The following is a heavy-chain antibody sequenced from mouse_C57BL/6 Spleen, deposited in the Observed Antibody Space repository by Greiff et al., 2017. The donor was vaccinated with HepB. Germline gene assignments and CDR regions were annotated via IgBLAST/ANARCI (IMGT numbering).Heavy chain of an antibody. J-gene: IGHJ4*01. CDR1: GFTFSDYY. CDR3: ARDDGGYAMDY. CDR2: INYDGSST. V-gene: IGHV5-16*01. Sequence: EVKLMESEGGLVQPGSSMKLSCTASGFTFSDYYMAWVRQVPEKGLEWVANINYDGSSTYYLDSLKSRFIISRDNAKNILYLQMSSLKSEDTATYYCARDDGGYAMDYWGQGTSVTVSS.